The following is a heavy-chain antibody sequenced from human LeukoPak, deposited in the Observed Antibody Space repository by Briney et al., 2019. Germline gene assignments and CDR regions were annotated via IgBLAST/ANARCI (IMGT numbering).Heavy chain of an antibody. CDR2: GITSRGYE. Sequence: GGSLRLSCAASGFIFINYSMNWVRQAPGKGLEWVSGITSRGYEFYRDSVKSRFTVSIDNAENSLYLQMNSLSAEDTAVYYCARVPLLGGRYWYFDLWGRGTLVTVSS. V-gene: IGHV3-21*01. CDR3: ARVPLLGGRYWYFDL. D-gene: IGHD7-27*01. J-gene: IGHJ2*01. CDR1: GFIFINYS.